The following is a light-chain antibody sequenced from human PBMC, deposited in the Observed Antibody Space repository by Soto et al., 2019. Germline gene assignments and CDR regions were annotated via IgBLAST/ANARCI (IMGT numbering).Light chain of an antibody. V-gene: IGKV1-5*03. Sequence: EIRVTNSPSTLILSLRNRVTITFRASQSISNWLAWYQQKPGKAPKLLIYKASTLKSGVPSRFSGSGSGTEFTLTISSLQPDDFATYYCQQYKSYSEAFGQGTKVAIK. CDR2: KAS. J-gene: IGKJ1*01. CDR1: QSISNW. CDR3: QQYKSYSEA.